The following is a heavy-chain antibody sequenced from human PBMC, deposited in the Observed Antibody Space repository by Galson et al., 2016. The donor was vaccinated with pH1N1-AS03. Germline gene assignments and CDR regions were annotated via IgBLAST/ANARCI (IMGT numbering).Heavy chain of an antibody. CDR3: ARDRTKLLTGCLNDY. J-gene: IGHJ4*02. CDR2: IIPIFGTS. Sequence: SVKVSCRASGGTFISYVISWVRQAPGQGLEWMGEIIPIFGTSNYAQKLQGRVTLTTDTSTSTAYIALRSLKSDDTAFYSCARDRTKLLTGCLNDYWGQGTLVTGSS. V-gene: IGHV1-69*05. CDR1: GGTFISYV. D-gene: IGHD3-9*01.